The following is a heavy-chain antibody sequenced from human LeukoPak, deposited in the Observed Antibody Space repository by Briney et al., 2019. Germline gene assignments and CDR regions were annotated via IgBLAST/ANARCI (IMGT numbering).Heavy chain of an antibody. CDR3: VGGDY. J-gene: IGHJ4*02. CDR1: GLTFSIHR. CDR2: INQDGSDK. Sequence: GGSLRLSCAASGLTFSIHRMNWVRQAPGKGLECVANINQDGSDKYYVDSVKGRFTISRDNTKNSLYLQMNSLRAEDTAVYYCVGGDYWGQGTLVTVSS. V-gene: IGHV3-7*01.